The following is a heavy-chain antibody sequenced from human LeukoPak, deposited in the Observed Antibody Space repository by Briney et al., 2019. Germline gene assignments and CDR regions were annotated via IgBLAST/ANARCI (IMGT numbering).Heavy chain of an antibody. V-gene: IGHV1-2*02. CDR1: GYTFTSYD. Sequence: ASVKVSCKASGYTFTSYDINWVRQATGQGLEWMGWINPNSGGTNYAQKFQGRVTMTRDTSISTAYMELSRLRSDDTAVYYCARRYYDSSGYPFDYWGQGTLVTVSS. J-gene: IGHJ4*02. CDR3: ARRYYDSSGYPFDY. CDR2: INPNSGGT. D-gene: IGHD3-22*01.